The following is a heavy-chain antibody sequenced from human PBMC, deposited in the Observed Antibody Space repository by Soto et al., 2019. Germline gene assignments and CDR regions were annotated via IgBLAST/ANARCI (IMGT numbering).Heavy chain of an antibody. V-gene: IGHV3-21*01. J-gene: IGHJ6*02. D-gene: IGHD3-22*01. CDR1: GFTFSTYS. Sequence: EVQLVESGGGLVKPGGSLRLSCAASGFTFSTYSMNWVRQAPGKVLEWVSSISSSSSYIYYADSVKCRFTISRDNAKNSLYLQMNSLRAEDTAVYYCARVVDYYDPYYYYGMDVWGQGTTVTVSS. CDR3: ARVVDYYDPYYYYGMDV. CDR2: ISSSSSYI.